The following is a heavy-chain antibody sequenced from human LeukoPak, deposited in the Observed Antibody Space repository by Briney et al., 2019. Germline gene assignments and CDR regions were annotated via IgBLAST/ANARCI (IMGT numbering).Heavy chain of an antibody. J-gene: IGHJ5*02. Sequence: GGSLRLSCAASGFTFSSYEMNWVRQAPGKGLEWVSYISSSGSTIYYADSVKGRFTISRDNAKNSLYLQMNSLRAEDTAVYYCASHVVVTATQYYNWFDPWGQGTLVTVSS. V-gene: IGHV3-48*03. CDR2: ISSSGSTI. CDR3: ASHVVVTATQYYNWFDP. CDR1: GFTFSSYE. D-gene: IGHD2-21*02.